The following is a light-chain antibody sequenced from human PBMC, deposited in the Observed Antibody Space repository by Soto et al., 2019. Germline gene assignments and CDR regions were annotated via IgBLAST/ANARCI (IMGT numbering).Light chain of an antibody. CDR3: LHHGSSLWT. CDR1: QSVSSN. Sequence: EIVMTQSPATLSVSPGERATLSCRASQSVSSNLAWYQQKPGQTPRLLIYSVSSRATGIPGRFSGSGSGTDFTLTISRLEPEDFAMYYCLHHGSSLWTFGQGTKVDIK. CDR2: SVS. V-gene: IGKV3-20*01. J-gene: IGKJ1*01.